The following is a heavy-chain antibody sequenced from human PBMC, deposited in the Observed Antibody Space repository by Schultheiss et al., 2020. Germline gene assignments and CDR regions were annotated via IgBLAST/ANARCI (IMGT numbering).Heavy chain of an antibody. CDR2: IDWDDDK. CDR1: GFSLSTSGVG. D-gene: IGHD3-22*01. CDR3: ARGYYYDSSGYYGNDAFDI. Sequence: SGPTLVKPTQTLTLTCTFSGFSLSTSGVGVGWIRQPPGKALEWLAPIDWDDDKYYSTSLKTRLTISKDTSKNQVVLTMTNMDPVDTATYYCARGYYYDSSGYYGNDAFDIWGQGTMVTVSS. V-gene: IGHV2-70*01. J-gene: IGHJ3*02.